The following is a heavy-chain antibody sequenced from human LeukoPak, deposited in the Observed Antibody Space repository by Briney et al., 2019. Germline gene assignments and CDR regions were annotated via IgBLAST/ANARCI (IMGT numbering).Heavy chain of an antibody. J-gene: IGHJ4*02. CDR2: IIPIFGTE. D-gene: IGHD2-15*01. CDR1: GGTFSSYA. CDR3: ARGKDGFNFDY. V-gene: IGHV1-69*13. Sequence: SVKVSCKASGGTFSSYAISWVRKAPGQGLEWMGGIIPIFGTENYAQKFQGRVTITADESTSTAYMELSSLRSEDTAVYYCARGKDGFNFDYWGQGTLVTVSS.